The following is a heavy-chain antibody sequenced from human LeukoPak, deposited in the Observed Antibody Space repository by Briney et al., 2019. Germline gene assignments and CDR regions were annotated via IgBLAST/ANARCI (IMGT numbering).Heavy chain of an antibody. V-gene: IGHV3-23*01. CDR2: IKGGGGDP. CDR1: GFTFSTYD. J-gene: IGHJ1*01. D-gene: IGHD3-22*01. CDR3: AREGHYFYPFYG. Sequence: PGGSLRLSCAASGFTFSTYDMGWVRQAPGEGLEWVSSIKGGGGDPFYADSVKGSFTISREIYKKTLCLQLNSLRVEYSAIYYGAREGHYFYPFYGWGQGTMVTVSS.